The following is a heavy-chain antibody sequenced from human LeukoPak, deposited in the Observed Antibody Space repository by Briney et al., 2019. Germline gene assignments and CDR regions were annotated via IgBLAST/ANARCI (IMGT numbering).Heavy chain of an antibody. V-gene: IGHV3-11*01. CDR1: GFTFSDYY. CDR2: ISRSGSTI. J-gene: IGHJ6*02. Sequence: TGGSLRLSCAASGFTFSDYYMSWIRQAPGKGLEWLSYISRSGSTIYYAASVKGRFTTSRDSANNSLYLQMDSLRAEDTAVYYCARGCSTSCHSPGKYYYAMDVWGRGTTVTVSS. CDR3: ARGCSTSCHSPGKYYYAMDV. D-gene: IGHD2-2*01.